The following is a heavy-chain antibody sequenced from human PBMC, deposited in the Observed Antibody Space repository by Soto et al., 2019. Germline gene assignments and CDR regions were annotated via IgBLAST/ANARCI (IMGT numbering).Heavy chain of an antibody. Sequence: SLRLSCAASGFTFSSYGMHWVLQAPGKGLEWVAVIWYDGSNKYYADSVKGRFTISRDNSKNTLYLQMNSLRAEDTAVYYCARDRRVTDYYYGMDVWGQGTTVTVSS. CDR2: IWYDGSNK. D-gene: IGHD1-20*01. CDR3: ARDRRVTDYYYGMDV. CDR1: GFTFSSYG. V-gene: IGHV3-33*01. J-gene: IGHJ6*02.